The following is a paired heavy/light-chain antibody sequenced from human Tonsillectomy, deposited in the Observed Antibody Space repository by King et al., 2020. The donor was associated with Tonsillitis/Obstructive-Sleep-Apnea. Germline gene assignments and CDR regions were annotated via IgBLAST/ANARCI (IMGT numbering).Light chain of an antibody. CDR2: ADK. CDR1: SSNIGAGYD. Sequence: QSVLTQPPSVSGAPGQRVTISCTGSSSNIGAGYDVHWYQQLPGEPPKLLIFADKNRPSGVPDRFSGSKSGTSASLAITGLQAEDEADYYCQSFDSSLSGYWVFGGGTRLTVL. CDR3: QSFDSSLSGYWV. V-gene: IGLV1-40*01. J-gene: IGLJ3*02.
Heavy chain of an antibody. Sequence: QVQLVQSGAELKRPGASVKVSCRTSGSIFTSYGFNWVRQAPGQGLEWVGWVSAYNGHTYYAQRFQDRVTLTTDPSTRTVYMELRSLKSEDTAVYYCAKDPRQCSSTSCYGRAYYYFYMDAWGKGTTVTVSS. D-gene: IGHD2-2*01. V-gene: IGHV1-18*01. CDR1: GSIFTSYG. CDR3: AKDPRQCSSTSCYGRAYYYFYMDA. J-gene: IGHJ6*03. CDR2: VSAYNGHT.